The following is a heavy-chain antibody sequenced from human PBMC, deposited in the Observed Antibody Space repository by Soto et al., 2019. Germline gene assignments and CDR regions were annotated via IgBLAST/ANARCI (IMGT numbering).Heavy chain of an antibody. D-gene: IGHD6-13*01. CDR2: IYYSGST. J-gene: IGHJ4*02. CDR1: GGSISSYY. CDR3: ARGVSSSSPFDY. Sequence: SETLSLTCTVSGGSISSYYWSWIRQPPGKGLEWIGYIYYSGSTNYNPSLKSRVTISVDTSKNQFSLKLTSVTAADTAVYYCARGVSSSSPFDYWGQGTLVTVSS. V-gene: IGHV4-59*12.